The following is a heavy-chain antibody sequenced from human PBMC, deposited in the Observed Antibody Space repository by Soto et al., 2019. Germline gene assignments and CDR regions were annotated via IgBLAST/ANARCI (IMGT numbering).Heavy chain of an antibody. CDR3: ARDLRDYVWGSYRKGYYYYYGMDV. CDR2: INPNSGGT. V-gene: IGHV1-2*04. Sequence: ASVKVSCKASGYTFTGYYMHWVRQAPGQGLEWMGWINPNSGGTNYAQKFQGWVTMTRDTSISAAYMELSRLRSDDTAVYYCARDLRDYVWGSYRKGYYYYYGMDVWGQGTTVTVSS. J-gene: IGHJ6*02. CDR1: GYTFTGYY. D-gene: IGHD3-16*02.